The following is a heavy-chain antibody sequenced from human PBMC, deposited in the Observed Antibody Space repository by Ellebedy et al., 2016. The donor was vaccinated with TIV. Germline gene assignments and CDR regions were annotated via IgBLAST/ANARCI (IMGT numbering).Heavy chain of an antibody. Sequence: SGPTLVXPTHPLTLTCTFSGFSLTPIGVGVGWIRQPPGKTFEWLALIFWNDDTRYSPSLTSRLTITKDTSKNQVVLTMTNMDPVDTATYYCARGSGRGWFDPWGQGTLVSVSS. D-gene: IGHD6-25*01. CDR2: IFWNDDT. V-gene: IGHV2-5*01. CDR3: ARGSGRGWFDP. CDR1: GFSLTPIGVG. J-gene: IGHJ5*02.